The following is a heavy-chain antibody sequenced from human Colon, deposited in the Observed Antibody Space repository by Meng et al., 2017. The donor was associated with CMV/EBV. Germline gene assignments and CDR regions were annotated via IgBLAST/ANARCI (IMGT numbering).Heavy chain of an antibody. J-gene: IGHJ5*02. CDR1: GYTFTSYG. V-gene: IGHV1-18*01. CDR2: ISAYNGDT. D-gene: IGHD3-22*01. Sequence: KAFGYTFTSYGISWVRQAPGQGLEWMGWISAYNGDTNYAQKLQGRVTMTTDTLTSTAYMELRSLRSDDTAVYYCARDHSVYDSNWFDPWGLGTLVTVSS. CDR3: ARDHSVYDSNWFDP.